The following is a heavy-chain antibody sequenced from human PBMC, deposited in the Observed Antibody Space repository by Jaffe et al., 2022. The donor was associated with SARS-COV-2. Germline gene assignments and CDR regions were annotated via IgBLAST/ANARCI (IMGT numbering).Heavy chain of an antibody. D-gene: IGHD3-9*01. V-gene: IGHV1-2*06. CDR3: ARESRAEGYDILTGYYGSAFDI. CDR1: GYTFTGYY. J-gene: IGHJ3*02. Sequence: QVQLVQSGAEVKKPGASVKVSCKASGYTFTGYYMHWVRQAPGQGLEWMGRINPNSGGTNYAQKFQGRVTMTRDTSISTAYMELSRLRSDDTAVYYCARESRAEGYDILTGYYGSAFDIWGQGTMVTVSS. CDR2: INPNSGGT.